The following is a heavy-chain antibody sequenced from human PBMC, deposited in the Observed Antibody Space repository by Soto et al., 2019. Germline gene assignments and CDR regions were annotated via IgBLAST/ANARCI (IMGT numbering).Heavy chain of an antibody. Sequence: PGGSLRLSCAASGFTFSSYAMSWVRQAPGKGLEWVSAISGSGGSTYYADSVKGRFTISRDSAKNSVFLQLNSLRPEDTAVYFCARFSGRRQYSNGLYYNYLGMDVWGQGTTVTVSS. CDR3: ARFSGRRQYSNGLYYNYLGMDV. J-gene: IGHJ6*02. CDR1: GFTFSSYA. CDR2: ISGSGGST. D-gene: IGHD4-4*01. V-gene: IGHV3-23*01.